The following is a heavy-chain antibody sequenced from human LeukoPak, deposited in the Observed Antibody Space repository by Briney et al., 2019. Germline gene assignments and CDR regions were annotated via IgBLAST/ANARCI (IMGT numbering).Heavy chain of an antibody. Sequence: GRSLRLSCAASGLAFSSYAMSWVRQAPGKGLEWVSTISVASNTFYADSVKGRFTISRDNSRNTVYLQMTSLRADDTAVYYCADYGVSGVRNNFYWGQGTLVTVSS. V-gene: IGHV3-23*01. D-gene: IGHD3-3*01. CDR1: GLAFSSYA. CDR3: ADYGVSGVRNNFY. CDR2: ISVASNT. J-gene: IGHJ4*02.